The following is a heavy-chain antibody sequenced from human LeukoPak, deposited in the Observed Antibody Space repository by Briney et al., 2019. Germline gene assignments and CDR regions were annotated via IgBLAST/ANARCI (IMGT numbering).Heavy chain of an antibody. Sequence: GGSLRLSCAASGFTVSSNYMSWVRQAPGKGQEWVSVIYSGGSTYYADSVKGRFTISRGNSKNTLYLQMNSLRAEDTAVYYCARGRGYSGYDSRDYYYYYMDVWGKGTTVTVSS. CDR3: ARGRGYSGYDSRDYYYYYMDV. J-gene: IGHJ6*03. V-gene: IGHV3-53*01. CDR1: GFTVSSNY. CDR2: IYSGGST. D-gene: IGHD5-12*01.